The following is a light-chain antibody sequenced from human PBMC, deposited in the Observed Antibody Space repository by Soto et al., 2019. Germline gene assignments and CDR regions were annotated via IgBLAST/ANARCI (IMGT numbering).Light chain of an antibody. Sequence: EIVLTQSPGTLSLSPGERATLSCRASHSVSSNYLAWYQQKPGQAPRLLIYGASTRAAGVPDRFSGSGSGTDFTLTITRLEPEDFAVYYCQQYCRSPLLYAFGQGTKLGVK. CDR3: QQYCRSPLLYA. V-gene: IGKV3-20*01. CDR2: GAS. J-gene: IGKJ2*01. CDR1: HSVSSNY.